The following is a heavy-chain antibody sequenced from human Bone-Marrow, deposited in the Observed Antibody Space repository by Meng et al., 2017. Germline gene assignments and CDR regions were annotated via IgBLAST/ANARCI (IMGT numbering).Heavy chain of an antibody. CDR2: IIPIFGTA. CDR1: GYSFTSYW. CDR3: ARDDRFGELGDY. D-gene: IGHD3-10*01. Sequence: KISCKGSGYSFTSYWISWVRQAPGQGLEWMGGIIPIFGTANYGQKFQGRVTITTDESTSTAYMELSSLRSEDTAVYYCARDDRFGELGDYWGQGTLVTVSS. V-gene: IGHV1-69*05. J-gene: IGHJ4*02.